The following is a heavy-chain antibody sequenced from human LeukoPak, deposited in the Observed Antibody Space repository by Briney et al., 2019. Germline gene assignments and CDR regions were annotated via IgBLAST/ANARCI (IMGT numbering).Heavy chain of an antibody. J-gene: IGHJ4*02. D-gene: IGHD5-12*01. CDR2: IFYSGST. V-gene: IGHV4-39*07. CDR3: ARVTWIGYFDY. CDR1: SGSISTSNYY. Sequence: SETLSLTCTVSSGSISTSNYYWGWVRQPPGKALEWIGNIFYSGSTYYSPSLKSRVTISLDTSKNQFSLKLSSVTAADTAVYYCARVTWIGYFDYWGQGTLVTVSS.